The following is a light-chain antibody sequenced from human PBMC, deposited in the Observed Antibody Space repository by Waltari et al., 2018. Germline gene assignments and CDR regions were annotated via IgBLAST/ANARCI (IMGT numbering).Light chain of an antibody. Sequence: DIVMTQSPLSLPVTPGEPASISCRSSQSLLHSNGYNYLDWYLQKPGQSPQLLFYLGSNRASGVPYRFSGSVSGTHFTLEISIVDADDVGIYYCIQILQSIPFTFFQWTSFEIK. V-gene: IGKV2-28*01. CDR3: IQILQSIPFT. J-gene: IGKJ1*01. CDR1: QSLLHSNGYNY. CDR2: LGS.